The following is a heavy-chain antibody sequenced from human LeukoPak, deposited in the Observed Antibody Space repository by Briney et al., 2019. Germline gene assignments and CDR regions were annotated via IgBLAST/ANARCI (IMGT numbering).Heavy chain of an antibody. CDR1: GYTFSSYY. CDR2: INPSGGST. V-gene: IGHV1-46*01. Sequence: ASVKVSCKASGYTFSSYYMHWVRQAPGQGLEWMGIINPSGGSTSYAQKFQGKVTMTRNMSTSTVYMELSSLRSEDTAVDYCARGGIVVVPAAYLDYWGQGTLVTVSS. D-gene: IGHD2-2*01. J-gene: IGHJ4*02. CDR3: ARGGIVVVPAAYLDY.